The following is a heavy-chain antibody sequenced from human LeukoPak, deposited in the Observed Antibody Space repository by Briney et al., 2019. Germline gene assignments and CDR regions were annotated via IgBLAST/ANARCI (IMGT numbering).Heavy chain of an antibody. CDR3: ASELGVGERDYYYYGMDV. D-gene: IGHD3-10*01. J-gene: IGHJ6*02. CDR1: GFTVSSNY. CDR2: IYSGGST. V-gene: IGHV3-66*01. Sequence: GGSLRLSCAASGFTVSSNYMSWVRQAPGKGLEWVSVIYSGGSTYYADSVKGRFTISRDNSKNTLYLQMNSLRAEDTAVYYCASELGVGERDYYYYGMDVWGQGTTVTVSS.